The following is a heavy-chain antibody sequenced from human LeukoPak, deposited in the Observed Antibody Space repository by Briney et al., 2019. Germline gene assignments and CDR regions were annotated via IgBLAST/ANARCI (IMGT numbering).Heavy chain of an antibody. Sequence: SETLSLTCTVSGGSISSSSYYWSWIRQPPGKGLEWIGYIYYSGNTNYNPSLKSRITISVDTSKNQFSLNLSSVTAADTAVYYCARIVGATWGNYYYYYMDVWGKGTTVTVSS. J-gene: IGHJ6*03. D-gene: IGHD1-26*01. CDR3: ARIVGATWGNYYYYYMDV. CDR1: GGSISSSSYY. CDR2: IYYSGNT. V-gene: IGHV4-61*01.